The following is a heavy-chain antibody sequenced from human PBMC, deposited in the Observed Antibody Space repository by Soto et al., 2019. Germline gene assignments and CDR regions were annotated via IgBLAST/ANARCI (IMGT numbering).Heavy chain of an antibody. J-gene: IGHJ3*02. Sequence: QVQLQESGPGLVKPSQTLSLNCSVSGDSINNADYYWSGIRQHAGQGLEWIGYIYYRGTTYYNPSLKSRVTISIDTSKNQFSLEMSSVTAAATAVYYCARVRGHAFDIRGQGTMVSVSS. V-gene: IGHV4-31*03. CDR3: ARVRGHAFDI. CDR2: IYYRGTT. D-gene: IGHD3-10*01. CDR1: GDSINNADYY.